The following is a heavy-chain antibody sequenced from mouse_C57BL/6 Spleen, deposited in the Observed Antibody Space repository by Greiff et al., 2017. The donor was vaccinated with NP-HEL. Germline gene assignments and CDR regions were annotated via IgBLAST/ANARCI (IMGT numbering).Heavy chain of an antibody. CDR1: GYAFTNYL. D-gene: IGHD2-1*01. CDR2: INPGSGGT. V-gene: IGHV1-54*01. CDR3: ARGGNYDY. Sequence: LQESGAELVRPGTSVKVSCKASGYAFTNYLIEWVKQRPGQGLEWIGVINPGSGGTNYNEKFKGKATLTADKSSSTAYMQLSSLTSEDSAVYFCARGGNYDYWGQGTTLTVSS. J-gene: IGHJ2*01.